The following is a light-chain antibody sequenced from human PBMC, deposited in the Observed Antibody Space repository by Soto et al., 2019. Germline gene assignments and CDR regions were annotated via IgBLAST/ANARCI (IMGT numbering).Light chain of an antibody. CDR3: QQYDNWPGT. CDR1: QSVSSSY. CDR2: GGS. V-gene: IGKV3-20*01. J-gene: IGKJ1*01. Sequence: EIVLTQSPATLSLSPGERATLSCRASQSVSSSYLAWYQQKPGQAPRLLIYGGSSRATGIPVRFSGSGSETDFTLTITRLEPEDFAVYYCQQYDNWPGTFGQGTKVDNK.